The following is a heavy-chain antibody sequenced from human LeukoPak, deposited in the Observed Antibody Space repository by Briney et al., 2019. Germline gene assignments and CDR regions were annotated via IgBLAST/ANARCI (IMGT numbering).Heavy chain of an antibody. D-gene: IGHD2-2*01. CDR1: GYSFTSYW. J-gene: IGHJ6*02. V-gene: IGHV5-51*01. Sequence: GESLKISCKGSGYSFTSYWSGWVRLMPGKGMEWMGIIYPGDSDTRYSPSFQGQVTISADKSISTAYLQWSSLKASDTAMYYCARHVVPAANYYYYGMDVWGQGTTVTVSS. CDR2: IYPGDSDT. CDR3: ARHVVPAANYYYYGMDV.